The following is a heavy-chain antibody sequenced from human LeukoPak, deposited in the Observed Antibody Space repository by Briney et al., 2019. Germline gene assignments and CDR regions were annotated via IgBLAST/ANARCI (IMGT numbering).Heavy chain of an antibody. CDR1: GFTFSSYT. D-gene: IGHD1-1*01. V-gene: IGHV3-21*01. CDR2: ISGSNSYI. Sequence: GSLRLSCAASGFTFSSYTMHWIRQAPGKGLEWVSSISGSNSYIFYADSVKGRFTVSRDNAKDSLYLQMNSLRAEDTAVYYCARALTTLTYEGYWGQGTLVTVSS. CDR3: ARALTTLTYEGY. J-gene: IGHJ4*02.